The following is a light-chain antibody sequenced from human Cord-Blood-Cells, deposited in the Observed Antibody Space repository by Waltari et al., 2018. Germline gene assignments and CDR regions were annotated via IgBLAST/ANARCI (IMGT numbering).Light chain of an antibody. V-gene: IGKV3-11*01. CDR1: QSVSSY. Sequence: EIVLTQSPATLSLSPGERATLSCRASQSVSSYLAWYKQKPGQAPRLLIYDASKRATGIPARFSGSGSVTDFTLTISSLEPEDFAVYYCQQRSTWPPTFGPGTKVDIK. J-gene: IGKJ3*01. CDR2: DAS. CDR3: QQRSTWPPT.